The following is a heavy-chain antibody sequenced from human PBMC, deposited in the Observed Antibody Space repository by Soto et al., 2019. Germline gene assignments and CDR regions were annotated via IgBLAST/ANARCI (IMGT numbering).Heavy chain of an antibody. CDR2: INSGGNT. D-gene: IGHD3-16*01. Sequence: PGGSLRLSCAASGFGVSNNYMSWVRQAPGKGLEWVSAINSGGNTYYADSVKGRFTISRDNSENTVYLQMNSVGAEDTAVYYCARHGGTPDLYFDYWGQGTPVTVSS. CDR3: ARHGGTPDLYFDY. J-gene: IGHJ4*02. V-gene: IGHV3-66*04. CDR1: GFGVSNNY.